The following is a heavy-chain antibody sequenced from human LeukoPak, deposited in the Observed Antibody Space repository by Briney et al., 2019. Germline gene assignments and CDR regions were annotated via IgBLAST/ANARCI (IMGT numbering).Heavy chain of an antibody. V-gene: IGHV4-30-2*01. CDR1: GGSISSGGYY. J-gene: IGHJ4*02. Sequence: PSQTLSLTCAVSGGSISSGGYYWSWIRQPPGKGLEWIGEINHSGSTNYNPSLKSRVTISVDTSKNQFSLKLSSVTAADTAVYYCARGPVAGRLYYFDYWGQGTLVTVSS. D-gene: IGHD2-15*01. CDR3: ARGPVAGRLYYFDY. CDR2: INHSGST.